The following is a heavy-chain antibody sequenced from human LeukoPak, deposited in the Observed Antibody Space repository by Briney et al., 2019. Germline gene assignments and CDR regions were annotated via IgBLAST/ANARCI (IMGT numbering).Heavy chain of an antibody. Sequence: ASVKVSCKASGYTFTGYYMHWVRQAPGQGLEWMGWINPNSGGTSYAQKFQGRVTMTRDMSTSTVYMELSSLRSEDTAVYYCATGITRYSGYNNPFAFDIWGQGTMVTVSS. CDR2: INPNSGGT. CDR1: GYTFTGYY. V-gene: IGHV1-2*02. J-gene: IGHJ3*02. CDR3: ATGITRYSGYNNPFAFDI. D-gene: IGHD5-12*01.